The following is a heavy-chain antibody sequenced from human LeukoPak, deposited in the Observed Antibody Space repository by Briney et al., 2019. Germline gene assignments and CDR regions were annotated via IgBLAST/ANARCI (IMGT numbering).Heavy chain of an antibody. CDR1: GGSISSSSYY. J-gene: IGHJ4*02. CDR2: ISGSGGNT. Sequence: ETLSLTCTVSGGSISSSSYYWGWIRQPPGKGLEWVSAISGSGGNTYYADSVKGRFTISRDNSQNTLFLQMHSLRAEDTAVYYCAKKPATIKFPFDIWGQGTLVTVSP. D-gene: IGHD5-24*01. V-gene: IGHV3-23*01. CDR3: AKKPATIKFPFDI.